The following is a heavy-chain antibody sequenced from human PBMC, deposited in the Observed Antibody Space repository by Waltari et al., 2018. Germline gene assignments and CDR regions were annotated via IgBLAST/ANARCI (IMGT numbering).Heavy chain of an antibody. CDR2: IYHSGST. Sequence: QLQLQESGSGLVKPSQTLSLTCAVSGGSISSGGYSWSWIRQPPGKGLEWIGYIYHSGSTYYNPSLKSRVTISVDRSKNQFSLKLGSVTAADTAVYYCARVVGAGYDAAFDIWGQGTMVTVSS. D-gene: IGHD1-26*01. V-gene: IGHV4-30-2*01. J-gene: IGHJ3*02. CDR1: GGSISSGGYS. CDR3: ARVVGAGYDAAFDI.